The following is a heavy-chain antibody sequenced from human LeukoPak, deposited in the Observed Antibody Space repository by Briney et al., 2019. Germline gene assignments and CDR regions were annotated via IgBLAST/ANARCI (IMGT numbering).Heavy chain of an antibody. Sequence: SETLSLTCTVSGGSISSYYWSWIRQPPGKGLEWIGYIYYSGSTNYNPSLKSRVTISVDTSKNQFSLKLSSVTAADTAVYYCARGRLPAPFDYWGQGTLVTVSS. V-gene: IGHV4-59*01. CDR3: ARGRLPAPFDY. CDR1: GGSISSYY. D-gene: IGHD5-12*01. CDR2: IYYSGST. J-gene: IGHJ4*02.